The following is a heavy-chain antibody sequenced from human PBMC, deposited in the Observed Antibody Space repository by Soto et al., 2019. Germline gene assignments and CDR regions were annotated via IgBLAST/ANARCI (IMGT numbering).Heavy chain of an antibody. Sequence: VQVLDSGGGLAQRGGSLRLSCAASGFSFSSHAMSWVRQSPGMGLEWVSSISRSGNSTYSADSVRGRFNISRDNSKNTRYLQMNSLRAEDTAVYYCAKDAKILDWLPTSYYYDFWGQGTLVTVSS. CDR3: AKDAKILDWLPTSYYYDF. J-gene: IGHJ4*02. D-gene: IGHD3-9*01. CDR2: ISRSGNST. V-gene: IGHV3-23*01. CDR1: GFSFSSHA.